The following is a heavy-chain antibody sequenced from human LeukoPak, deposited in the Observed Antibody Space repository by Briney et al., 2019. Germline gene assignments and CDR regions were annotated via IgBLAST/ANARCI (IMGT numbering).Heavy chain of an antibody. J-gene: IGHJ3*02. CDR2: INSDGSST. D-gene: IGHD6-19*01. Sequence: GGSLRLSCAASGSTFSSYWMHWVRHAPGKGVVWVSRINSDGSSTSYADSVKGRFTISRDNAKNTLYLQMNSLRAEDTAVYYCARDDSSGWWGADAFDIWGQGTMVTVSS. CDR1: GSTFSSYW. CDR3: ARDDSSGWWGADAFDI. V-gene: IGHV3-74*01.